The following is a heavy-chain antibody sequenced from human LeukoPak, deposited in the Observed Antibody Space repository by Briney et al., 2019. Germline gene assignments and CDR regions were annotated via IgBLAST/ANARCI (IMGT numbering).Heavy chain of an antibody. Sequence: SVTVSFTASGGTFSSYAISWVRQAPGQGLEWMGGIIPIFGTANYAQKFQGRVTITADESTSTAYMELSSLRSEDTAVYYCARVEYQLLPSRNYFDYWGQGTLVTVSS. J-gene: IGHJ4*02. V-gene: IGHV1-69*01. CDR1: GGTFSSYA. CDR2: IIPIFGTA. CDR3: ARVEYQLLPSRNYFDY. D-gene: IGHD2-2*01.